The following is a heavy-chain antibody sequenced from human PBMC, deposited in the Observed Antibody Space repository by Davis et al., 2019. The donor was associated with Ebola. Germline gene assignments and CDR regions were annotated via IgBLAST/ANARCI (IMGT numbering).Heavy chain of an antibody. J-gene: IGHJ5*02. CDR2: IYSGGST. CDR1: GFTFSSYS. V-gene: IGHV3-23*03. Sequence: GESLKISCAASGFTFSSYSMSWVRQAPGKGLEWVSVIYSGGSTYYADSVRGRFTISRDNSKNTLYLQMNSLRGENTAVYYCTKGGTVTTYPNWLDPWGQGTLVTVSS. D-gene: IGHD4-17*01. CDR3: TKGGTVTTYPNWLDP.